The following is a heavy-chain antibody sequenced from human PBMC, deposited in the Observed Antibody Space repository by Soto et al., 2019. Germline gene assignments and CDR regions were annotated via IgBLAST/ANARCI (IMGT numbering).Heavy chain of an antibody. CDR3: ASGMVRGVSFSYGMDV. CDR1: GGSISSGGYS. D-gene: IGHD3-10*01. CDR2: IYHGGST. Sequence: SETLSLTCAVSGGSISSGGYSWSWIRQPPGKGLEWIGYIYHGGSTYYNPSLKSRVTISVDRSKNQFSLKLSSVTAADTAVYYCASGMVRGVSFSYGMDVWGQGTTVTVSS. J-gene: IGHJ6*02. V-gene: IGHV4-30-2*01.